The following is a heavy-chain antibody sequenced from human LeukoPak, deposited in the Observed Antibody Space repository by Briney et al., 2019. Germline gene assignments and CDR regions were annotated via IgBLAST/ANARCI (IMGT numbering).Heavy chain of an antibody. CDR2: IRSGGDST. CDR1: GFTFSGFA. V-gene: IGHV3-23*01. D-gene: IGHD1-14*01. CDR3: AKGTTYYYAN. Sequence: QSGGSLRLSCAASGFTFSGFAMTWVRQAPGKGLHWVSSIRSGGDSTYYADSVKGRFTISRDNSKNTLYLQMNSLRAEDTAVYYCAKGTTYYYANWGQGTLVTVSS. J-gene: IGHJ4*02.